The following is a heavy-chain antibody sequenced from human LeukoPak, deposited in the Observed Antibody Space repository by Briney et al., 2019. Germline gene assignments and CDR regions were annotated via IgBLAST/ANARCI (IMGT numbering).Heavy chain of an antibody. CDR3: ARERGKAYQGLRYYYGMDV. D-gene: IGHD2-2*01. CDR1: GFTVSSNY. Sequence: GGSLRLSCAASGFTVSSNYMSWVRQAPGKGLEWVSVIYSGGSTYYADSVKGRFTISRDNSKNTLYLQMNSLRAEDTAVYYCARERGKAYQGLRYYYGMDVWGQGTTVTVSS. J-gene: IGHJ6*02. V-gene: IGHV3-53*01. CDR2: IYSGGST.